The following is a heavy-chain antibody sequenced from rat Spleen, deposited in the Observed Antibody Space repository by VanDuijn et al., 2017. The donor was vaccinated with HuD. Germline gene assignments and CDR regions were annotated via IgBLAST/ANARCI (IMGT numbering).Heavy chain of an antibody. CDR1: GFSLTSNS. CDR2: IWGDGST. CDR3: ATPGGDYYYDGSYYSYFDY. D-gene: IGHD1-12*02. Sequence: QVQLKESGPGLVQPSQTLSLTCTVSGFSLTSNSVHWVRQPPGKGLEWMGGIWGDGSTDYNSVLKSRLSISRDTSKSQVFLKMNSLQTDDPAIYFCATPGGDYYYDGSYYSYFDYWGQGVMVTVSS. V-gene: IGHV2-1*01. J-gene: IGHJ2*01.